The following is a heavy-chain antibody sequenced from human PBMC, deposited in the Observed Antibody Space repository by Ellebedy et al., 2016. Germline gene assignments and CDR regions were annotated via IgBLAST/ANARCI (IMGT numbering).Heavy chain of an antibody. J-gene: IGHJ4*02. D-gene: IGHD3-10*01. CDR1: GFTFDDYA. Sequence: SLKISCAASGFTFDDYAMHWVRQAPGKGLEWVSGISWNSGSIGYADSVKGRLTISRDNAKNSLYLQMTSLTTEDTGLYYCAKDMRPTGVYWGQGTLVTVSS. CDR3: AKDMRPTGVY. CDR2: ISWNSGSI. V-gene: IGHV3-9*01.